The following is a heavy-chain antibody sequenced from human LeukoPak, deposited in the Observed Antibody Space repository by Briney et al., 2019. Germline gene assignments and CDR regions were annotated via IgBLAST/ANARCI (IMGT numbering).Heavy chain of an antibody. V-gene: IGHV4-4*02. Sequence: GSLRLSCATSGFTFSPFWIHWVRQSPGKGLEWIGNIYHSGSAYYNPSLKSRVTISVDTSKNQFSLKLSSVTAADTAVYYCARVLPLLWFGELSPTGGMDVWGKGTTVTVSS. D-gene: IGHD3-10*01. CDR3: ARVLPLLWFGELSPTGGMDV. CDR2: IYHSGSA. J-gene: IGHJ6*03. CDR1: GFTFSPFW.